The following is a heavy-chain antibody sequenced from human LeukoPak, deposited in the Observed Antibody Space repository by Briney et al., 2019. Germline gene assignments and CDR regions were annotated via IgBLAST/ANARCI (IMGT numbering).Heavy chain of an antibody. CDR3: ARDGTVTAGPFDP. J-gene: IGHJ5*02. Sequence: PGGSLRLSCAASGFTFGSYAMHWVRQAPGKGLEWVAVISFDGSDKSYADSVKGRFTISRDNSKNTLYLQMNSLRVEDTAVYYCARDGTVTAGPFDPWGRGTLVTVSS. D-gene: IGHD4-11*01. CDR1: GFTFGSYA. CDR2: ISFDGSDK. V-gene: IGHV3-30-3*01.